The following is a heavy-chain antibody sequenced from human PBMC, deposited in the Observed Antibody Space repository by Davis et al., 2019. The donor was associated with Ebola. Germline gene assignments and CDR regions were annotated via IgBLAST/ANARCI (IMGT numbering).Heavy chain of an antibody. CDR1: GFTFGSYA. J-gene: IGHJ6*02. D-gene: IGHD3-9*01. Sequence: GESLKISCAASGFTFGSYAMHWVRQAPGKGLEWVAVISYDGSNKYYADSVKGRFTISRDNSKNTLYLQMSSLRAEDTAVYYCARGGVDILTGYYIIEYYYYGMDVWGQGTTVTVSS. CDR3: ARGGVDILTGYYIIEYYYYGMDV. CDR2: ISYDGSNK. V-gene: IGHV3-30*14.